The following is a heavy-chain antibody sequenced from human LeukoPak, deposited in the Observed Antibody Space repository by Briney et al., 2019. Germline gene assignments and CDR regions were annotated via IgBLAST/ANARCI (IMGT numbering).Heavy chain of an antibody. Sequence: SETLSLTCAVYGGSFSGYYWSWIRQPPGKGLEWIGEINHSGSTNYNPSHKSRVTISVDTSKNQFSLKLSSVTAADTAVYYCARVGYSSGFLPGAYYFDYWGQGTLVTVSS. J-gene: IGHJ4*02. D-gene: IGHD6-19*01. CDR1: GGSFSGYY. CDR2: INHSGST. V-gene: IGHV4-34*01. CDR3: ARVGYSSGFLPGAYYFDY.